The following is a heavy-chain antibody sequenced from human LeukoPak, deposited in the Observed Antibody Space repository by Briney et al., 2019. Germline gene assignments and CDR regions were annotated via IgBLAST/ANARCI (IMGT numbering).Heavy chain of an antibody. CDR3: ARDMGRGVGTDFDY. V-gene: IGHV3-20*04. J-gene: IGHJ4*02. Sequence: GGSLRLSCVASGFSFDDYGMSWVRQAPGKGLEWVSGINWNGGSTGYADSVKGRFTISRDNAKNSLYLQMNSLRAVDTALYYCARDMGRGVGTDFDYWGQGTLVTVSS. CDR2: INWNGGST. CDR1: GFSFDDYG. D-gene: IGHD3-10*01.